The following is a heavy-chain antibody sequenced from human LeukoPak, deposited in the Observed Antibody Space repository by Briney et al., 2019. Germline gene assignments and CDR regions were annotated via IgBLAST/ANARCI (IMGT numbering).Heavy chain of an antibody. CDR2: IQEDGSGK. D-gene: IGHD3-16*01. CDR1: GFTLSDHY. V-gene: IGHV3-7*01. CDR3: ARDAGYYRMDV. Sequence: GGSLRLSCAASGFTLSDHYMDWVRQAPGKGLEWVAMIQEDGSGKYYVDSVKGRFTISRDNARSLVYLQLDRLRAEDTAVHYCARDAGYYRMDVWGRGTTVTVSS. J-gene: IGHJ6*03.